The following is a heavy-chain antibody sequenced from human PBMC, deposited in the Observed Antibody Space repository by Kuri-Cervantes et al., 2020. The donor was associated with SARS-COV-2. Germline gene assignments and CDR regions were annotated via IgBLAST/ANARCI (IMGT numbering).Heavy chain of an antibody. Sequence: GGSLRLSCAASEFTFSSYGMHWVRQAPGKGLEWVAVIWYGGSNKYYADSVKGRFTISRDNSKNTLYLQMNSLRAEDTAVYYCARVRSSGWYSPDYYYYYYMDVWGKGPRSPSP. J-gene: IGHJ6*03. CDR2: IWYGGSNK. D-gene: IGHD6-19*01. CDR3: ARVRSSGWYSPDYYYYYYMDV. V-gene: IGHV3-33*08. CDR1: EFTFSSYG.